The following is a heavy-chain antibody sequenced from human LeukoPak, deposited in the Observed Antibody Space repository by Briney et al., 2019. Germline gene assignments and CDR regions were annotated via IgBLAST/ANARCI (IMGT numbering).Heavy chain of an antibody. Sequence: ASVKVSCKASGYTFTDYYMHWVRQAPGQGLEWMGWINPNSGGTDYAQKFQGRVTMTRDTSISTAYMELSSLRSEDTAVYYCAREGENGDSTPGFDYWGQGTLVTVSS. CDR1: GYTFTDYY. V-gene: IGHV1-2*02. CDR2: INPNSGGT. J-gene: IGHJ4*02. CDR3: AREGENGDSTPGFDY. D-gene: IGHD4-17*01.